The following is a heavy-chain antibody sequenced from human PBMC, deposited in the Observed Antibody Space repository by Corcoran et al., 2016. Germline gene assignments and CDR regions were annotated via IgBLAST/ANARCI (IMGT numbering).Heavy chain of an antibody. Sequence: QVQLQQWGAGLLKPSETLSLTCAVYGGSFSGYYWSWIRQPPGKGLEWIGEINHSGSTNYNPSLKSRVTISVDTSKNQFSLKLSSVTAADPAVYYCARAHNYYGSGSYYRYYYYGMDVWGQGTTVTVSS. CDR2: INHSGST. CDR3: ARAHNYYGSGSYYRYYYYGMDV. J-gene: IGHJ6*02. CDR1: GGSFSGYY. D-gene: IGHD3-10*01. V-gene: IGHV4-34*01.